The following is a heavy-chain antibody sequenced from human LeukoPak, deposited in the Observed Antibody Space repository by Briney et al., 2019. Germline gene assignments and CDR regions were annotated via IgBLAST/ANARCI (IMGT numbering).Heavy chain of an antibody. CDR3: ARLSTSFDY. CDR2: IYYSGST. V-gene: IGHV4-59*08. J-gene: IGHJ4*02. Sequence: SETLSLTCTVSGDSISIYYWSWIRQPPGKGLEWIGYIYYSGSTNYNPSLKSRVTISVDTSKNQLSLKLRSVTAADTAVYYCARLSTSFDYWGQGALVTVSS. CDR1: GDSISIYY.